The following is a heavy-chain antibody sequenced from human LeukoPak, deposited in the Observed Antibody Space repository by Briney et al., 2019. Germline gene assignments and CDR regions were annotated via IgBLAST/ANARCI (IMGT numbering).Heavy chain of an antibody. Sequence: GGSLRLSCAASGFTFSSYWMHWVRQAPGKGLVWVSRINSDGSSTSYADSVKGRFTISRDNAKNTLYLQMNSLRAEDAAVYYCARSAVGSSSNSELYWGQGTLVTVSS. J-gene: IGHJ4*02. CDR1: GFTFSSYW. V-gene: IGHV3-74*01. CDR3: ARSAVGSSSNSELY. CDR2: INSDGSST. D-gene: IGHD6-6*01.